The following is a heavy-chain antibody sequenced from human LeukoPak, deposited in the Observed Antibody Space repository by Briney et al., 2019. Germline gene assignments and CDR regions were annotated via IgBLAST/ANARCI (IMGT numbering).Heavy chain of an antibody. CDR2: INHSGST. CDR3: ARRSYDSSGYYMKNYYYYYMDV. J-gene: IGHJ6*03. CDR1: GGSISSGSYY. D-gene: IGHD3-22*01. V-gene: IGHV4-39*07. Sequence: SQTLSLTCTVSGGSISSGSYYWSWIRQPPGKGLEWIGEINHSGSTNYNPSLKSRVTISVDTSKNQFSLKLSSVTAADTAVYYCARRSYDSSGYYMKNYYYYYMDVWGKGTTVTVSS.